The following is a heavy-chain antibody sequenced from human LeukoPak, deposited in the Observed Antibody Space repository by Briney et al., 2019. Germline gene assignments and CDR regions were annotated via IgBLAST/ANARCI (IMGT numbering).Heavy chain of an antibody. D-gene: IGHD1-26*01. CDR1: GGSISSSSYY. CDR2: IYYGGST. Sequence: SSETLSLTCTVSGGSISSSSYYWGWIRQPPGKGLEWIGSIYYGGSTYYKSSLKSRVTVSVGTSKNQFSLKLSSVTAADTAVYYCASLRERSYYARGFDYWGQGTLVTVSS. CDR3: ASLRERSYYARGFDY. V-gene: IGHV4-39*01. J-gene: IGHJ4*02.